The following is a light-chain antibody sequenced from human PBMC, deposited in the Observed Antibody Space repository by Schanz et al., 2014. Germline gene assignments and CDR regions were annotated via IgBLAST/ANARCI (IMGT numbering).Light chain of an antibody. CDR3: CSHLGTTTSVV. CDR2: EGS. CDR1: SSDIGSYNL. V-gene: IGLV2-23*01. J-gene: IGLJ2*01. Sequence: QSALTQPASVSGSPGQSITISCTGTSSDIGSYNLVSWYQQHPDKAPKLMIYEGSKRPSGVSNRFSGSKSDNTASLTISGLQAEDEADYYCCSHLGTTTSVVFGGGTKLTVL.